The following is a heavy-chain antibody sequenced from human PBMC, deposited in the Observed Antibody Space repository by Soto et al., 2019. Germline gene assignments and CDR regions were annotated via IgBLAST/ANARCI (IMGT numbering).Heavy chain of an antibody. D-gene: IGHD1-1*01. J-gene: IGHJ4*02. CDR2: INAGYGNT. Sequence: ASVKVSCKASGYTFSSYAMHWVRQAPGQRLEWMGWINAGYGNTKSSQKFQDRVTISRDTSASTAYMELTSLRSEDTAVYYCARQLGLWQPLDYWGRGTLVTVSS. CDR3: ARQLGLWQPLDY. V-gene: IGHV1-3*01. CDR1: GYTFSSYA.